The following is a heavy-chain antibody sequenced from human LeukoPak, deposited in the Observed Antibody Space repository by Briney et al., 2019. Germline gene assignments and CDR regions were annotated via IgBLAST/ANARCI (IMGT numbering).Heavy chain of an antibody. CDR3: ARDRGAATGTNNWFDR. V-gene: IGHV3-30-3*01. Sequence: GGSLRLSCAASGFTFSTYAIHWVRQAPGKGLEWVAVISYDGSNKYYADSVKGRFTMSRDNSKNTLYLYMNSLRVEDTAVYYFARDRGAATGTNNWFDRWGQGTLVTVSS. CDR2: ISYDGSNK. D-gene: IGHD6-13*01. J-gene: IGHJ5*02. CDR1: GFTFSTYA.